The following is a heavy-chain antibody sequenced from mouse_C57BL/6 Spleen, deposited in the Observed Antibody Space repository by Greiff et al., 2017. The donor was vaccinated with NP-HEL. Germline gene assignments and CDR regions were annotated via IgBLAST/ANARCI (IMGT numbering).Heavy chain of an antibody. CDR2: ISNGGGSP. J-gene: IGHJ3*01. CDR1: GFTFSDYY. D-gene: IGHD2-5*01. CDR3: ASSYYSNYVGWFAY. V-gene: IGHV5-12*01. Sequence: EVMLVESGGGLVQPGGSLKLSCAASGFTFSDYYMYWVRQTPEKRLEWVAYISNGGGSPYYPDTVKGRFTISRDNAKNTLYLQMSRLKSEDTAMYYCASSYYSNYVGWFAYWGQGTLVTVSA.